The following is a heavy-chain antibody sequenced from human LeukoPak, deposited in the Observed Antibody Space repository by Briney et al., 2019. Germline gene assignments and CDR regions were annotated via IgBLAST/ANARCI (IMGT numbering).Heavy chain of an antibody. Sequence: GGALRLSCAASGFTFSSYSMNWVRQAPGKGVGGVSSISSSSSYIYYADSVKGGVTISREKAKKSLYMQMNSLRAEDTAVYYCARLYNWNHLDYWGQGTLVTVSS. CDR2: ISSSSSYI. J-gene: IGHJ4*02. CDR3: ARLYNWNHLDY. D-gene: IGHD1-20*01. V-gene: IGHV3-21*01. CDR1: GFTFSSYS.